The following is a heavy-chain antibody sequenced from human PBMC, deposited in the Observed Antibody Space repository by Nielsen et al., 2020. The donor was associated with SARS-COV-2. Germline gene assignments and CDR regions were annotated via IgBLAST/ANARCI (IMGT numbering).Heavy chain of an antibody. D-gene: IGHD2-2*01. CDR2: ISAYNGNT. J-gene: IGHJ6*02. V-gene: IGHV1-18*01. CDR3: ARGVVVVPAANGVGYYYYGMDV. Sequence: SVKVSCKASGYTFTSYGISWVRQAPGQGLEWMGWISAYNGNTNYAQKLQGRVTMTTDTSTSTAYMELRSLRSDDTAVYYCARGVVVVPAANGVGYYYYGMDVWGQGTTVTVSS. CDR1: GYTFTSYG.